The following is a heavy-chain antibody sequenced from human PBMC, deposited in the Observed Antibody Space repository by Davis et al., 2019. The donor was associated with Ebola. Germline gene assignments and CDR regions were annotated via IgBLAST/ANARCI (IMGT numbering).Heavy chain of an antibody. CDR3: AREWLLLLDAFDI. V-gene: IGHV1-2*02. Sequence: ASVKVSCKASGGTFSSYAISWVRQAPGQGLEWMGWINPNSGGTNYAQKFQGRVTMTRDTSISTAYMELSRLRSDDTAVYYCAREWLLLLDAFDIWGQGTLVTVSS. CDR1: GGTFSSYA. J-gene: IGHJ3*02. CDR2: INPNSGGT. D-gene: IGHD3-22*01.